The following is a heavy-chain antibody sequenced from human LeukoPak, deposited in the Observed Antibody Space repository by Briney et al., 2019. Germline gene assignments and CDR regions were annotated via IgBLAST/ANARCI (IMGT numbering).Heavy chain of an antibody. CDR1: VGSISSGNW. CDR2: IYHNGTA. V-gene: IGHV4-4*02. Sequence: SGTLSLTCAVSVGSISSGNWWSWVRQSPGKGLEWIGEIYHNGTANYNPSLKSRVTISADRFTNRFSLKLTSVTAADTAVYYCATAPILRGEGGEHFKYGMDVWGQGTTVSVSS. J-gene: IGHJ6*02. CDR3: ATAPILRGEGGEHFKYGMDV. D-gene: IGHD2-2*02.